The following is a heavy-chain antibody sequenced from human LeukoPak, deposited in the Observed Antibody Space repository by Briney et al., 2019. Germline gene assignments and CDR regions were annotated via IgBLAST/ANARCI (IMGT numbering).Heavy chain of an antibody. CDR3: TRGSYGDYDY. CDR1: GFTFSSYE. V-gene: IGHV3-21*01. CDR2: ISSRSSYI. D-gene: IGHD4-17*01. Sequence: GGSLRLSCAASGFTFSSYEMNWVRQAPGKGLEWVSSISSRSSYIYYADSVKGRFTISRDNAKNSLYLQMNSLRAEDTAVYYCTRGSYGDYDYWGQGTLVTVSS. J-gene: IGHJ4*02.